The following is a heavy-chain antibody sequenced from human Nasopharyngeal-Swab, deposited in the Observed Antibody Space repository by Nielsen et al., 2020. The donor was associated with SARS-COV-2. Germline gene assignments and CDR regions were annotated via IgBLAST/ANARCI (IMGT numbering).Heavy chain of an antibody. V-gene: IGHV3-23*01. CDR1: GFTFSSYA. D-gene: IGHD6-19*01. CDR3: AKSGVGYSSFLDY. CDR2: ISGSGGST. J-gene: IGHJ4*02. Sequence: GESLKISCKVSGFTFSSYAMSWVRQAPGKGLEWVSAISGSGGSTYYADSVKGRFTISRDNSKNTLYLQMNSLRAEDTAVYYCAKSGVGYSSFLDYWGLGTLVTVSS.